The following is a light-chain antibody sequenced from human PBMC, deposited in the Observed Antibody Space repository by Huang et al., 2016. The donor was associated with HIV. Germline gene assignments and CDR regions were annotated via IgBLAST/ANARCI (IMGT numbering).Light chain of an antibody. V-gene: IGKV3-15*01. CDR3: QQYSDGYT. CDR1: QSVSSN. Sequence: ETVMTQSPVTLSVSPGERATLSCRASQSVSSNLAWYQQRHGQAPRLLIYDTSTRATGIPDRFSGSGSGTEFTLTISGLQSEDFAVYYCQQYSDGYTFGQGTKVDVK. J-gene: IGKJ2*01. CDR2: DTS.